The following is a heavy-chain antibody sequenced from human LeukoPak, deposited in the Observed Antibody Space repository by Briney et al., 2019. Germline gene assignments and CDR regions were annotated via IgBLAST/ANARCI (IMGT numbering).Heavy chain of an antibody. Sequence: GGSLRLSCSVSGFTFSTYAMHWVRQAPGKGLEYVSGISSNGDSTYYADSVKGRFTISRDNSKNTLFLQMSSLRAEDTAVYYCVKDRYVDYWGQGILVTVSS. CDR2: ISSNGDST. CDR1: GFTFSTYA. CDR3: VKDRYVDY. V-gene: IGHV3-64D*09. J-gene: IGHJ4*02. D-gene: IGHD3-16*01.